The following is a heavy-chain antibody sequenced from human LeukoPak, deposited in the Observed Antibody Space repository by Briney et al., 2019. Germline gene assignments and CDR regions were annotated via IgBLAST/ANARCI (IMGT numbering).Heavy chain of an antibody. J-gene: IGHJ3*02. D-gene: IGHD5-24*01. CDR2: IYTSGST. CDR3: ARRDGYNYGFAFDI. V-gene: IGHV4-4*09. Sequence: SETLSLTCTVSGGSISSYYWSWIRQPPGKGLEGIGYIYTSGSTNYNPSLKSRVTISVDTSKNQFSLKLSSVTAADTAVYYCARRDGYNYGFAFDIWGQGTMVTVSS. CDR1: GGSISSYY.